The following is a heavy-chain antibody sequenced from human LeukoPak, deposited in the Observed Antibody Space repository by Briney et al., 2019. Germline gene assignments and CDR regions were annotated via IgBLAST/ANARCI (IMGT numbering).Heavy chain of an antibody. CDR1: GDSIISHH. CDR3: AREIAAAKNWFDP. CDR2: IYFDGST. V-gene: IGHV4-59*11. J-gene: IGHJ5*02. D-gene: IGHD6-13*01. Sequence: PSETLSLTCTVSGDSIISHHWSWFRRPPGKRLERIAFIYFDGSTNYNPSLTSRVTLSIDTSRQQFSLKLSSVTAADTAVYYCAREIAAAKNWFDPWGQGTLVTVSS.